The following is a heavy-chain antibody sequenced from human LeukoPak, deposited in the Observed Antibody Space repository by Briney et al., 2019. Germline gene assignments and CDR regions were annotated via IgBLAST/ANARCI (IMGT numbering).Heavy chain of an antibody. CDR2: IYYSGST. Sequence: SETLSLTCTVSGGSISSYYWSWIRQPPGKGLEWIGYIYYSGSTNYNPSLKSRVTISVDTSKNQFSLKLSSVTAADTAVYYCARHKTYYYYGMGVWGQGTTVTVSS. J-gene: IGHJ6*02. V-gene: IGHV4-59*08. CDR3: ARHKTYYYYGMGV. CDR1: GGSISSYY.